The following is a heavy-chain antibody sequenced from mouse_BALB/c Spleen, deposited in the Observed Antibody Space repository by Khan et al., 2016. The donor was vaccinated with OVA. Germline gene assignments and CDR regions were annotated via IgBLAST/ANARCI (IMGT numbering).Heavy chain of an antibody. CDR3: ARGYDFFAY. J-gene: IGHJ3*01. D-gene: IGHD2-14*01. V-gene: IGHV1-26*01. Sequence: EVQLQESGPDLVKPGASVKISCKASGYSFTLYYMTWVKQSPGKSLEWIGRVNPNTGGSDYNQEFKGKAILTVDKSSNPAYMELHSLTSEDSAVYYSARGYDFFAYWGQGTLVTVSA. CDR2: VNPNTGGS. CDR1: GYSFTLYY.